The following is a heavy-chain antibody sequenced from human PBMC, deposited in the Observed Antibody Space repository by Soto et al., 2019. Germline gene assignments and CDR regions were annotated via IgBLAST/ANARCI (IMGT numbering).Heavy chain of an antibody. V-gene: IGHV4-39*01. CDR3: ARSAWFGEPTRNWFDP. CDR1: GGSISSSSYY. CDR2: IYYSGST. Sequence: SETLSLTCTVSGGSISSSSYYWGWIRQPPGKGLEWIGSIYYSGSTYYNPSLKSRVTISVDTSKSQFSLKLSSVTAADTAVFYCARSAWFGEPTRNWFDPWGQGTLVTVSS. D-gene: IGHD3-10*01. J-gene: IGHJ5*02.